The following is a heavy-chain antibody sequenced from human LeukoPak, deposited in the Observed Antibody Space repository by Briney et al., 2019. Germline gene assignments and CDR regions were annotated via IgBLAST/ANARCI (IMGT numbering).Heavy chain of an antibody. CDR1: GFTFSTYW. CDR3: ARYTEYYFDY. CDR2: MKRDGSEV. J-gene: IGHJ4*02. V-gene: IGHV3-7*01. D-gene: IGHD2-2*02. Sequence: GGSLRLSCAASGFTFSTYWMTWVRQAPGKGLEWVANMKRDGSEVYYANSVKGHFTISRDNAKNSLYLQMHSLRAEDTAVYYCARYTEYYFDYWGQGTLVTVSS.